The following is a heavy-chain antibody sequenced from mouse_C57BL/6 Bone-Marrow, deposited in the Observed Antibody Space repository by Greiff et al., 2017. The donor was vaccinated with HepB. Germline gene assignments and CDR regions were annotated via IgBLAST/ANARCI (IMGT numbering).Heavy chain of an antibody. CDR2: INSDGGST. CDR1: EYEFPSHD. D-gene: IGHD2-3*01. CDR3: ARHDGYYSFAY. Sequence: EVKLMESGGGLVQPGESLKLSCESNEYEFPSHDMSWVRKTPEKWLELVAAINSDGGSTYYPDTMERRFIISRDNTKKTLYLQMSSLGSEVTALYYCARHDGYYSFAYWGQGALVTVSA. V-gene: IGHV5-2*01. J-gene: IGHJ3*01.